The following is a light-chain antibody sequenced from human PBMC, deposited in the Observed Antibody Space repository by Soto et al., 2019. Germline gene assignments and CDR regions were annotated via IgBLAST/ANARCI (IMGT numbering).Light chain of an antibody. CDR1: QSISTY. V-gene: IGKV1-39*01. CDR3: QQSYSTPN. CDR2: AAS. Sequence: DIQMTQSPSSLSASVGARVTITCRASQSISTYLNWYQQKPGKAPKLLIYAASSLQSGVPSRFSGSGSGTDFTLTISSLQPEDFATYYCQQSYSTPNFGQGTKLEIK. J-gene: IGKJ2*01.